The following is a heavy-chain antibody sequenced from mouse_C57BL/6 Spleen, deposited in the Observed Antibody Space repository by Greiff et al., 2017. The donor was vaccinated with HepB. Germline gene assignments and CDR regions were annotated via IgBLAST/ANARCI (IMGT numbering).Heavy chain of an antibody. J-gene: IGHJ2*01. CDR3: ARIDYGSFDY. Sequence: VQLQQSGPELVKPGASVKISCKASGYAFSSSWMNWVKQRPGKGLEWIGRIYPGDGDTNYNGKFKGKATLTADKSSSTAYMQLSSLTSEDSAVYFCARIDYGSFDYWGQGTTLTVSS. V-gene: IGHV1-82*01. CDR2: IYPGDGDT. D-gene: IGHD1-1*01. CDR1: GYAFSSSW.